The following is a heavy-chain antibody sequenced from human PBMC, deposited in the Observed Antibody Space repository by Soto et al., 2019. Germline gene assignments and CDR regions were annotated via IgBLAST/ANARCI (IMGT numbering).Heavy chain of an antibody. CDR3: ARDNDYYDSSGYLH. D-gene: IGHD3-22*01. CDR1: GFTFSSYG. Sequence: PGGSLRLSCAASGFTFSSYGMHWVRQAPGKGLEWVAVIWYDGSNKYYADSMKGRFTISRDNSKNTLYLQMNSLRAEHTAVYYWARDNDYYDSSGYLHWGQGTLVTVSS. V-gene: IGHV3-33*01. J-gene: IGHJ4*02. CDR2: IWYDGSNK.